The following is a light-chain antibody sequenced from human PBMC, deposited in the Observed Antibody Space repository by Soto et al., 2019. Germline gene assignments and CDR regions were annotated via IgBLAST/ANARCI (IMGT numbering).Light chain of an antibody. V-gene: IGLV2-14*01. CDR1: SSDVGGYNY. CDR2: DVS. Sequence: QSALTQPAFVSGSPGQSITISCTGTSSDVGGYNYVSWYQQHPGKAPKLMIYDVSNRPSGVSNRFSGSKSGNTASLTISGLQAEDEADYYCSSYTSSSTYVFGTGIKLTVL. CDR3: SSYTSSSTYV. J-gene: IGLJ1*01.